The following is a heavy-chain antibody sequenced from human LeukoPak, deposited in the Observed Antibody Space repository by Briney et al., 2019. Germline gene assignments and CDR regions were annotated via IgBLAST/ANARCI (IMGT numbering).Heavy chain of an antibody. Sequence: PSETLSLTCTVSGGSISSYYWSWIRQPPGKGLERIGYIYYSGSTNYNPSLKSRVTISVDTSKNQFSLKLSSVTAADTAVYYCARETAAAASFDYWGQGTLVTVSS. CDR1: GGSISSYY. CDR3: ARETAAAASFDY. V-gene: IGHV4-59*01. CDR2: IYYSGST. D-gene: IGHD6-13*01. J-gene: IGHJ4*02.